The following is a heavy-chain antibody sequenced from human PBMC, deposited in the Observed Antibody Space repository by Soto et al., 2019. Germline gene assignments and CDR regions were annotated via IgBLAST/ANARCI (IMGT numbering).Heavy chain of an antibody. D-gene: IGHD4-4*01. CDR1: GFTGSDSW. CDR3: VRVGSNYAS. Sequence: VQLVDSGGGLVQPGGSLRLSCTASGFTGSDSWMTWVRQAPGKGLEWVARIKPDESEKNYAESVKCRFSISRDNVKNSMYLQMAGRGCEDTAVYYFVRVGSNYASRGHGTLVNVSA. CDR2: IKPDESEK. J-gene: IGHJ1*01. V-gene: IGHV3-7*01.